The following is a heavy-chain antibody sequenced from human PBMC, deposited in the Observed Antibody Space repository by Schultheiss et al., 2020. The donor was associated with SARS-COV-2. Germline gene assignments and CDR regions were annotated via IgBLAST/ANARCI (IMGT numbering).Heavy chain of an antibody. CDR1: GGSFSGYY. J-gene: IGHJ4*02. CDR3: ARDPHGDRPFDY. Sequence: ETLSLTCAVYGGSFSGYYWSWIRQPPGKGLEWVSSISSSSDYIYYADSVKGRFTISRDNAKNSLYLLMNSLGAEDTAVYYCARDPHGDRPFDYWGQGTLVTVSS. V-gene: IGHV3-21*01. D-gene: IGHD4-17*01. CDR2: ISSSSDYI.